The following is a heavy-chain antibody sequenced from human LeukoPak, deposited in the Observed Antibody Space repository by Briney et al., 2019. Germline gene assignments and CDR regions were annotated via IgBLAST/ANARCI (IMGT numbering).Heavy chain of an antibody. V-gene: IGHV3-64*04. CDR1: GFTFSNYA. D-gene: IGHD1-26*01. J-gene: IGHJ4*02. CDR3: AREVVIVGGTGGGFDY. Sequence: AGSLRLSCSASGFTFSNYAMHWVRQAPGKGLEYVSAISSNGGSTYYADSVKGRFTISRDNSKNTLYLQMNSLRVEDTAVYYCAREVVIVGGTGGGFDYWGQGTLVTVSS. CDR2: ISSNGGST.